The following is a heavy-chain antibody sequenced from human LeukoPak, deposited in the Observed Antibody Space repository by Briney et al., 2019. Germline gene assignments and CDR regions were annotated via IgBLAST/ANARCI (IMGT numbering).Heavy chain of an antibody. CDR1: GFTFSSYS. CDR2: INGDGSST. CDR3: GRDSRYTIDS. D-gene: IGHD1-14*01. Sequence: GGSLRLSCAASGFTFSSYSMNWVRQAPGKGLVWVSHINGDGSSTTYVDSVKGRFTISRDDAKNTVYLQMNSLRAEGTAVYYCGRDSRYTIDSWGQGTLVTVSS. J-gene: IGHJ4*02. V-gene: IGHV3-74*01.